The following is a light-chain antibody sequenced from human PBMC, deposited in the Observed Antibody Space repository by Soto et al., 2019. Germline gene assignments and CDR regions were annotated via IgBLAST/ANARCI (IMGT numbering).Light chain of an antibody. CDR1: SSDVGGYNY. CDR2: EVS. Sequence: QSALTQPPSASGSPGQSVTISCTGTSSDVGGYNYVSWYQQHPGKAPELMIYEVSKRPSGVPDRFSGSKSGNTASLTVSGLQAEDGSDDYGSGYACSNNWGYVFGTGTKLTVL. V-gene: IGLV2-8*01. J-gene: IGLJ1*01. CDR3: SGYACSNNWGYV.